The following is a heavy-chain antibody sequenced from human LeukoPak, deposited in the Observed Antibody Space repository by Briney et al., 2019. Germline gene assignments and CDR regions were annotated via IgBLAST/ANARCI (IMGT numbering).Heavy chain of an antibody. Sequence: ASVKVSCKASGYTFTSYDMNWVRQASGQGLEWMGWMNPNSGNTGSAQNFQGRVTMTRDTSISTAYKELSSLRSEDTAVYYCARGPIYYSTGIYYFDYWGQGTLVTVSS. CDR1: GYTFTSYD. J-gene: IGHJ4*02. V-gene: IGHV1-8*01. CDR2: MNPNSGNT. D-gene: IGHD3-10*01. CDR3: ARGPIYYSTGIYYFDY.